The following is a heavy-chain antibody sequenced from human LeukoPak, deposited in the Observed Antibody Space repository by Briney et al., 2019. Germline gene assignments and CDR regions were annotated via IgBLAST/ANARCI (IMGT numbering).Heavy chain of an antibody. Sequence: ASVKVSCKASGGTFSSYTISWVRQAPGQGLEWMGRIIPILGIANYAQKFQGRVTITADKSTSTAYMELSSLRSEDTAVYYCARDRDSGYDFDYYMDVWGKGTTDTVSS. V-gene: IGHV1-69*04. CDR3: ARDRDSGYDFDYYMDV. D-gene: IGHD5-12*01. CDR2: IIPILGIA. CDR1: GGTFSSYT. J-gene: IGHJ6*03.